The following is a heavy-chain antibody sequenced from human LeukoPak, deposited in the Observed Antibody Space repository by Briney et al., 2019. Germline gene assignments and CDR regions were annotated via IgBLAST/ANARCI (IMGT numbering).Heavy chain of an antibody. CDR3: ARAGYCSSTSCLSL. Sequence: AVKVSCKASGGTFSSYAISWVRQAPGQGLEWMGGIIPIFGTANYAQKFQGRVTITADKSTSTAYMELSSLRSEDTAVYYCARAGYCSSTSCLSLWGQGTLVTVSS. V-gene: IGHV1-69*06. CDR2: IIPIFGTA. CDR1: GGTFSSYA. J-gene: IGHJ4*02. D-gene: IGHD2-2*01.